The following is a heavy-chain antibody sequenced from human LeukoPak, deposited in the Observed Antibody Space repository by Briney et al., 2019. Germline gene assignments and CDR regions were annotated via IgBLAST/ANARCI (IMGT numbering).Heavy chain of an antibody. D-gene: IGHD3-22*01. V-gene: IGHV3-23*01. J-gene: IGHJ4*02. CDR1: GFTFSSYS. CDR3: AKDQVYYYDSSGDSSDFDY. Sequence: GGSLRLSCAASGFTFSSYSMNWVRQAPGKGLEWVSAISGSGGSTYYADSVKGRFTISRDNSKNTLYLQMNSLRAEDTAVYYCAKDQVYYYDSSGDSSDFDYWGQGTLVTVSS. CDR2: ISGSGGST.